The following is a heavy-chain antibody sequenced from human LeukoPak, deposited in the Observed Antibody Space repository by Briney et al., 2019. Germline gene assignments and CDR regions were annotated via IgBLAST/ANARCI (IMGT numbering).Heavy chain of an antibody. CDR3: ARDSRVAVAGELADYYYGMDV. V-gene: IGHV3-66*01. J-gene: IGHJ6*02. CDR1: GFTVSSNY. D-gene: IGHD6-19*01. Sequence: GGSLRLSCAASGFTVSSNYMSWVRQALGKGLEWVSVIYSGGSTYYADSVKGRFTISRDNSKNTLYLQMNSLRAEDTAVYYCARDSRVAVAGELADYYYGMDVWGQGTTVTVSS. CDR2: IYSGGST.